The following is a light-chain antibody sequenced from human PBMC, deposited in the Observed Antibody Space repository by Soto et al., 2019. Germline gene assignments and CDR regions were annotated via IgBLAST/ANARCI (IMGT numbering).Light chain of an antibody. J-gene: IGKJ5*01. CDR1: QSVNSNF. Sequence: EIVLSQSPGTLSLSPGDRATLSCRASQSVNSNFLAWYQQKPGQAPRLLIYGASSRATDIPDRFSGSGSGTDFTLTVSRLEPEDFAVFYCQQFGSSPYTFGQGTRLEIK. CDR3: QQFGSSPYT. V-gene: IGKV3-20*01. CDR2: GAS.